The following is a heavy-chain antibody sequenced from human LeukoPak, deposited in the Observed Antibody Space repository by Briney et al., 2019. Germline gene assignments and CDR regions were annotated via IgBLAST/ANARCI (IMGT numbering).Heavy chain of an antibody. Sequence: ASVKVSCKVSGYTLTELSMHWVRQAPGKGLEWMGGFDPEDGETIYAQKFQGRVTMTEDTSTDTAYMELSSLRSEDTAVYYCARGKRPSGMWIVDISWYYYGMGVWGQGTTVTVSS. D-gene: IGHD5-12*01. CDR2: FDPEDGET. CDR3: ARGKRPSGMWIVDISWYYYGMGV. CDR1: GYTLTELS. J-gene: IGHJ6*02. V-gene: IGHV1-24*01.